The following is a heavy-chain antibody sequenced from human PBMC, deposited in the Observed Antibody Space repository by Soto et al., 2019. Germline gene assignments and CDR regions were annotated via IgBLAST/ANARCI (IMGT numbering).Heavy chain of an antibody. CDR3: ARASMYYDFWSGLNDY. D-gene: IGHD3-3*01. V-gene: IGHV4-34*01. Sequence: SETLSLTCAVYGGSFSGYYWSWIRQPPGKGLEWIGEINHSGSTTYNPSLKSRVTISVDTSKNQFSLKLSSVTAADTAVYYCARASMYYDFWSGLNDYWGQGTLVTVSS. CDR2: INHSGST. CDR1: GGSFSGYY. J-gene: IGHJ4*02.